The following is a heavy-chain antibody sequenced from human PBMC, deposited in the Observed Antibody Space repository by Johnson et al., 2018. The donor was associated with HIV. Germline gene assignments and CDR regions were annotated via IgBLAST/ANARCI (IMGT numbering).Heavy chain of an antibody. CDR1: GFTFSSYG. J-gene: IGHJ3*02. CDR3: ARDSPGEITMVQGVIGI. D-gene: IGHD3-10*01. CDR2: ISYDGSNK. V-gene: IGHV3-30*19. Sequence: QVQLVESGGGVVQPGGSLRLSCAASGFTFSSYGMHWVRQAPGKGLEWVAVISYDGSNKYYADSVKGRFTISRDNSKNTLYLQMNSLRAEDTAVYYCARDSPGEITMVQGVIGIWGQGTMVTVAS.